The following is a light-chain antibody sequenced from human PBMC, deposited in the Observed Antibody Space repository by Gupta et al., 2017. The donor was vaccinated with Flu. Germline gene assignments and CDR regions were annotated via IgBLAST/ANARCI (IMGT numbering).Light chain of an antibody. Sequence: TPGEPASISCRSSQSLQYSNGNNFLDWYLQKPGQAPQLLIYLASHRASGVPDRFSGSGSGTDFTLKISRVEAEDVGIYYCIQALQMPPLSLGGGTKLEIK. V-gene: IGKV2-28*01. J-gene: IGKJ4*01. CDR2: LAS. CDR3: IQALQMPPLS. CDR1: QSLQYSNGNNF.